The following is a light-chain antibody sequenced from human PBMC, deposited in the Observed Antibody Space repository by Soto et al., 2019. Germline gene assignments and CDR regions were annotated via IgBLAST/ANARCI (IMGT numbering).Light chain of an antibody. CDR3: QTWGSGIVV. CDR1: GGHSNYA. Sequence: QLVLTQSPSASASLGASVKLTCTLSGGHSNYAIAWHQQQSEKGPRYLMKLNSDGSHSKGDGIPDRFSGSSSGAERYLTISRLQSEDEADYYCQTWGSGIVVFGGGTKLTVL. V-gene: IGLV4-69*01. CDR2: LNSDGSH. J-gene: IGLJ2*01.